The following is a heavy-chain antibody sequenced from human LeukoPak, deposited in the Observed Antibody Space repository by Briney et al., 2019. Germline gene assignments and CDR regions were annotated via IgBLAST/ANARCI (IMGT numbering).Heavy chain of an antibody. CDR1: GGSFSGYY. CDR3: ARLGPFNYYGSGSYPYYFDY. J-gene: IGHJ4*02. D-gene: IGHD3-10*01. Sequence: SETLSLTCAVYGGSFSGYYWSWIRQPPGKGLEWIGEINHSGSTNYNPSLKSRVTISVDTSKNQFSLKLSSVTAADTAVYYCARLGPFNYYGSGSYPYYFDYWGQGTLVTVSS. CDR2: INHSGST. V-gene: IGHV4-34*01.